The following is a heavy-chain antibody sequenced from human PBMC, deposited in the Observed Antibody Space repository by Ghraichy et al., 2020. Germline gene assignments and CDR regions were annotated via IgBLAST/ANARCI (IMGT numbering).Heavy chain of an antibody. D-gene: IGHD3-10*01. J-gene: IGHJ5*02. CDR3: ARELRAATLQRVRSGMHH. V-gene: IGHV4-34*01. Sequence: SETLSLTCGVSGGSFSGYYWSWIRQPPGKGLEWIGEVNHRGNTYYNPSLESRVTISVDTSKNQLSLRLSSVTAADTAVYYCARELRAATLQRVRSGMHHWGQGTLVTVSS. CDR2: VNHRGNT. CDR1: GGSFSGYY.